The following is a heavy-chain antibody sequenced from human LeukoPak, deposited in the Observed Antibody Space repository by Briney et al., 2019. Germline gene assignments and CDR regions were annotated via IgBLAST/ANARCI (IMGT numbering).Heavy chain of an antibody. J-gene: IGHJ1*01. Sequence: SETLSLTCAVAGDSISSHYWSWIRQPPGKGLEWMGYIYYSGSTNYNPSLKSRVTISVDTSKNQFSLKLSSVTAADTAVYYCARSGEGYYDSSGYYPEEYFQHWGQGTLVTVSS. D-gene: IGHD3-22*01. V-gene: IGHV4-59*11. CDR1: GDSISSHY. CDR3: ARSGEGYYDSSGYYPEEYFQH. CDR2: IYYSGST.